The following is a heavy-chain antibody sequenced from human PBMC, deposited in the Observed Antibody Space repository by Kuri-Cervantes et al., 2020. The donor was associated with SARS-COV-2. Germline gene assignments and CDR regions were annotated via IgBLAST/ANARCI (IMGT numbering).Heavy chain of an antibody. V-gene: IGHV3-23*03. Sequence: GGSLRLSCAASGFTFNSYSMNWVRQAPGKGLEWVSVIYSGGSSTYYADPVKGRFTISRDNSKNTLYLQMYSLRAEDTAVYYCAKWDVIVVVAAPELHYWGQGTLVTVSS. J-gene: IGHJ4*02. CDR2: IYSGGSST. CDR1: GFTFNSYS. CDR3: AKWDVIVVVAAPELHY. D-gene: IGHD2-15*01.